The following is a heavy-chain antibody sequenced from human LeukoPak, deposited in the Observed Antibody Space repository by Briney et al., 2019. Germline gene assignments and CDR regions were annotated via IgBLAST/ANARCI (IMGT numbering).Heavy chain of an antibody. CDR1: VGSISSSSYY. D-gene: IGHD2-21*02. V-gene: IGHV4-39*02. CDR2: IYYSGST. CDR3: ARDCGGDCYLGPFVY. Sequence: SETLSLTCTVSVGSISSSSYYWGWIRQPPGKGLEWIGSIYYSGSTYYNPSLKNRVTISVDTSKNQFSLKLSSVTAADTAVYYCARDCGGDCYLGPFVYWGQGTLVTVSS. J-gene: IGHJ4*02.